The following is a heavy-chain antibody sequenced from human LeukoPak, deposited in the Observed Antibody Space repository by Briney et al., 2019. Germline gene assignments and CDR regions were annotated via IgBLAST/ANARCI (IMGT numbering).Heavy chain of an antibody. J-gene: IGHJ4*02. CDR3: AKWGDYDILTGYYVSDF. D-gene: IGHD3-9*01. Sequence: GASLRLSCAASGFIFRNYAMSWVRQAPGKGLEWVSAITGSGDTTYYADSAKGRFTISRDNSKNTLYVEMSTVRAEDTAVYYCAKWGDYDILTGYYVSDFWGQGTLVTVSS. V-gene: IGHV3-23*01. CDR1: GFIFRNYA. CDR2: ITGSGDTT.